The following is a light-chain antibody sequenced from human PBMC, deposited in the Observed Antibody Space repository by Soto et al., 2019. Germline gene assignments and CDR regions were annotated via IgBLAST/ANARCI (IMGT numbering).Light chain of an antibody. CDR2: KVS. V-gene: IGKV2-30*02. J-gene: IGKJ2*01. CDR3: MQGTHWPFT. CDR1: QSLVHSDGNTY. Sequence: DVVMTQSPLSLPVTLGQPASISCRSSQSLVHSDGNTYLNWFQQRPGKSPRRLIYKVSTRDSGVQDRFSGSGSGTDFTLRISSVEAEDVGVYYCMQGTHWPFTFGQGTKLEIK.